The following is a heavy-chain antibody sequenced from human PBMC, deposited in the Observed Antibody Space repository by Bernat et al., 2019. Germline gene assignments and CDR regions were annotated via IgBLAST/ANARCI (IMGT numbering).Heavy chain of an antibody. CDR1: GFSLTTSRVG. V-gene: IGHV2-5*02. CDR2: IYWDDDK. Sequence: QITLKESGPTLVKPTQTLTLTCTFSGFSLTTSRVGVGWIRQPPGKALEWLTLIYWDDDKRYSPSLKSRLTITKDTAKNQVVLTLTNMDPVDTATYYCAYAPWSASSSRYYFDYWGQGTLVTVSP. CDR3: AYAPWSASSSRYYFDY. D-gene: IGHD3-3*01. J-gene: IGHJ4*02.